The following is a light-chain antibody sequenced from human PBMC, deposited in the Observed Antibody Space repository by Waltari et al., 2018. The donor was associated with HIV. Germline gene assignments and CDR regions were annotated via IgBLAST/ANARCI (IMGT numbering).Light chain of an antibody. J-gene: IGKJ1*01. CDR2: WAS. Sequence: DLVLTQSPDSLAVSLGERATINCTASQSVLYNSNSKNYLSWYQQKPGQPPKLLIYWASTRESGVPDRFSGSGSGTDFTLTISGLQAEDVAVYYCHQYYTTPWAFGQGTKVEIK. V-gene: IGKV4-1*01. CDR1: QSVLYNSNSKNY. CDR3: HQYYTTPWA.